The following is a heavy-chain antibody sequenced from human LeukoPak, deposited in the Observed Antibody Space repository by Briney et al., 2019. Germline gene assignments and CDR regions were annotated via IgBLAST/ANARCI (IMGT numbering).Heavy chain of an antibody. V-gene: IGHV3-74*01. CDR3: ASLDY. Sequence: PGGSLRLSCAASGFTFSIYWVHWVRQAPGKGLVWVASINSDGSSTIYADSVKGRFTISRDNAKNTLYLQMNTLRAEDTAVYYCASLDYWGQGTPVTVSS. CDR2: INSDGSST. CDR1: GFTFSIYW. J-gene: IGHJ4*02.